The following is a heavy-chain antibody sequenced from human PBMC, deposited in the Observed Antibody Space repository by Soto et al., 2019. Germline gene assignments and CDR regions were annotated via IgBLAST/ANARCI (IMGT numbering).Heavy chain of an antibody. J-gene: IGHJ4*02. V-gene: IGHV1-69*01. CDR2: IIPIFGTA. CDR1: GGSFNRHT. D-gene: IGHD3-22*01. CDR3: ARGWGYDSTDYYYAY. Sequence: QVQLVQSGAEVRKPGSSVRVSCKASGGSFNRHTISWVRQAPGQGLEWMGGIIPIFGTANHAQKFQGRDTIIADESPSTVYMELSSLRSDDTAIYYCARGWGYDSTDYYYAYWGQGALVIVSS.